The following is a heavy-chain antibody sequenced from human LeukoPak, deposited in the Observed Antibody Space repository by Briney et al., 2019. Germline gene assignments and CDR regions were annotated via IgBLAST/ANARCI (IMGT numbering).Heavy chain of an antibody. V-gene: IGHV3-23*01. D-gene: IGHD1-26*01. CDR2: ISRSGGST. J-gene: IGHJ4*02. Sequence: GGSLRLSCAASGFTFSSYAMSWVRQAPGKGLEWVSGISRSGGSTNYADSVKGRFTISRDNSKSTLYLQMNSLRAEDTAVYYCARGGYYGYYYFDYWGQGTLVTVSS. CDR1: GFTFSSYA. CDR3: ARGGYYGYYYFDY.